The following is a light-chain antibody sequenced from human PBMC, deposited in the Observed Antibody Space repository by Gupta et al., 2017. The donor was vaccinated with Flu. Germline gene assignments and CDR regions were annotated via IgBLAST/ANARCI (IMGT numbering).Light chain of an antibody. J-gene: IGLJ3*02. CDR1: SAIGGHAH. Sequence: SAIGGHAHVSWYQQHPGKVPKVMIYDVSNRPSGISHRFSGSKSGNTASLTISGLQAEDEAVYFCASYTSSATFWVFGGGTKLTVL. CDR3: ASYTSSATFWV. CDR2: DVS. V-gene: IGLV2-14*03.